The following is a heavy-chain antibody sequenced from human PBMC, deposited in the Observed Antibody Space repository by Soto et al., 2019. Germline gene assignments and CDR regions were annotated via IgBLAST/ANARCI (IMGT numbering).Heavy chain of an antibody. Sequence: QVQLVESGGGVVQPGRSLRLSCAASGFTISSYGMHWVRQAPGKGLEWVAVISYDGSNTYYADSVKGRFTISRDNSKNTLYLQMNSLRAEDWAVYYCAKDLEGIAVAGQGAYWGQGTLVTVSS. D-gene: IGHD6-19*01. CDR1: GFTISSYG. CDR3: AKDLEGIAVAGQGAY. V-gene: IGHV3-30*18. CDR2: ISYDGSNT. J-gene: IGHJ4*02.